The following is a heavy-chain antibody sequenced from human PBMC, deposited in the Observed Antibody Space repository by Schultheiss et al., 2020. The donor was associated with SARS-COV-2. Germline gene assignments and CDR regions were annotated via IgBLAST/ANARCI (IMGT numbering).Heavy chain of an antibody. CDR2: IKSKTDGGTT. Sequence: GGSLRLSCAASGFTFSGSAMHWVRQASGKGLEWVGRIKSKTDGGTTDYAAPVKGRFTISRDDSKNTLYLQMNSLKTEDTAVYYCTTAANPQDIVVVVAATRQYYFDYWGQGTLVTVSS. J-gene: IGHJ4*02. CDR3: TTAANPQDIVVVVAATRQYYFDY. CDR1: GFTFSGSA. V-gene: IGHV3-15*01. D-gene: IGHD2-15*01.